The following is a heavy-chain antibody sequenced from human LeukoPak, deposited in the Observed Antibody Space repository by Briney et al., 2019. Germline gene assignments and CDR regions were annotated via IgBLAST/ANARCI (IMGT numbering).Heavy chain of an antibody. CDR3: ARGQWEILRYNYIDV. CDR1: GGSITSFY. V-gene: IGHV4-4*07. CDR2: IDTSGST. D-gene: IGHD1-26*01. J-gene: IGHJ6*03. Sequence: SETLSLTCTVSGGSITSFYWNWIRQPAGKGLGWIGRIDTSGSTNYNPSLKSRVTMSVDTSKNQFSLRLSSVTAADTAVYYCARGQWEILRYNYIDVWGKGTTVTVSS.